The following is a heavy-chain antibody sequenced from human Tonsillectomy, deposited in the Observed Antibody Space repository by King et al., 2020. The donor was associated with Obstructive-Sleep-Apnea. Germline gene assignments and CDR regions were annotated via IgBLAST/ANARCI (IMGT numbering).Heavy chain of an antibody. V-gene: IGHV4-4*02. J-gene: IGHJ4*02. CDR2: IHHSGST. CDR1: GGSISRTNW. D-gene: IGHD5-24*01. CDR3: AREGRDGYNYAY. Sequence: QLQESGPGLVRPSGTLSLTCAVSGGSISRTNWWSWVRQPPGKGLEWIGEIHHSGSTNYNPSLKSRVTISLDKSKNQFSLKLSAVTAAATAVYFCAREGRDGYNYAYWGQGTLVTVSS.